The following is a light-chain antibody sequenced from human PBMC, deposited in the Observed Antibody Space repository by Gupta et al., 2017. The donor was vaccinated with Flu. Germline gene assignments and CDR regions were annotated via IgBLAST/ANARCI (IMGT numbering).Light chain of an antibody. Sequence: WHQQKPGKAPKFLVSATSTAKSAVPSRFSGSGSGTDFTLTIIRLQPEDFANYYCQQRYSSPFTFGQGTKVEIK. CDR3: QQRYSSPFT. J-gene: IGKJ2*01. CDR2: ATS. V-gene: IGKV1-39*01.